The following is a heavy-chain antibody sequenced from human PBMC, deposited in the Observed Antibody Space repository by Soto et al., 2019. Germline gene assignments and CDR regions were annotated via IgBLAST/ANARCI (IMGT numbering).Heavy chain of an antibody. D-gene: IGHD6-13*01. CDR2: LNGRATEK. CDR1: GFTFSGYA. V-gene: IGHV3-23*01. J-gene: IGHJ4*02. CDR3: AKGYSDSSWSHLDF. Sequence: GGSLRLSCVISGFTFSGYAMTWVRQSPGKGLEWVSTLNGRATEKYHADSVRGRFTISRDNSKSTLYLQMNSLRAEDSAIYYCAKGYSDSSWSHLDFWGQGTLVTVSS.